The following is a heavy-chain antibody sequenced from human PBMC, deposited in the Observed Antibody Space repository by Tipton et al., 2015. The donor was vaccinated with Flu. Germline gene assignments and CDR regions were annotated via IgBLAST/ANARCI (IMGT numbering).Heavy chain of an antibody. CDR3: ARVTATKCSKRCWSTPIDY. CDR1: AGYISGADYY. CDR2: IHPSGST. Sequence: TLSLTCSVSAGYISGADYYWSWIRQPPGKGLEWIGYIHPSGSTYYNPSLKSRLSISLDTSRDQFALNLNFVTAADTAVYYCARVTATKCSKRCWSTPIDYWGQGVLVTVSS. D-gene: IGHD4-17*01. V-gene: IGHV4-30-4*01. J-gene: IGHJ4*02.